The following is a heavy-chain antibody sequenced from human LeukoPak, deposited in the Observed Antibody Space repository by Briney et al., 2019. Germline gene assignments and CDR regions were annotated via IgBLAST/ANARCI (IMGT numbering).Heavy chain of an antibody. CDR1: GGSVTSGSYY. Sequence: PSETLSLTCSVSGGSVTSGSYYWSWIRQPPGKELEWIGYISYRGSTNYNPSLKSRVTISVDTSKNQFSLKLSSVTAADTAVYYCARETGTTEHDYWGQGTLVTVSS. J-gene: IGHJ4*02. D-gene: IGHD1-7*01. V-gene: IGHV4-61*01. CDR2: ISYRGST. CDR3: ARETGTTEHDY.